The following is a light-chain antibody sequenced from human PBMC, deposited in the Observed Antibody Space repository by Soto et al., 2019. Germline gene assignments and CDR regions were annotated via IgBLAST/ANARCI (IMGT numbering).Light chain of an antibody. Sequence: QSALIQPPSVSGSPGQSVTISCTGTSSDVGSYDSASWSQQHPGTVPKLMIYNVKTQPSGVPDRFSGSKSGNTASMTISGLQAEDEADYWCCSYTSSATYVFGTGTKLTVL. CDR2: NVK. V-gene: IGLV2-18*02. CDR1: SSDVGSYDS. CDR3: CSYTSSATYV. J-gene: IGLJ1*01.